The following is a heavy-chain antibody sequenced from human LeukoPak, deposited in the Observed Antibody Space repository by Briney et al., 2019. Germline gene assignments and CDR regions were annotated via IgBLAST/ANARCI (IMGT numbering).Heavy chain of an antibody. D-gene: IGHD4-23*01. CDR2: FDPEEGET. J-gene: IGHJ6*02. CDR3: AILPLTVVTPLVV. Sequence: ASVKVSCKVSGHSLAELAMHWVRQAPGKGLEWVGGFDPEEGETFYAQEVLGRVSMTEDTSTDTAYMELSSLTSEDTAVYYCAILPLTVVTPLVVWGQGTTVTVSS. CDR1: GHSLAELA. V-gene: IGHV1-24*01.